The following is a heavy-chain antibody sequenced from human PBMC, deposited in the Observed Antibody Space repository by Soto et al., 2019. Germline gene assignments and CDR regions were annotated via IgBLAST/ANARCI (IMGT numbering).Heavy chain of an antibody. Sequence: QVYLQQSGPALVKPSGTLFLTCSVSGDSISSSHWWTWVRQSPETGLEWIGEVYHSGITTYNPSLKGRVYISVDKSNNQCSLRLSGVTAADTAVYYCATLPPRIVVKLLPIPMWGPGTLVSVSS. D-gene: IGHD2-21*01. CDR3: ATLPPRIVVKLLPIPM. CDR2: VYHSGIT. CDR1: GDSISSSHW. V-gene: IGHV4-4*02. J-gene: IGHJ4*01.